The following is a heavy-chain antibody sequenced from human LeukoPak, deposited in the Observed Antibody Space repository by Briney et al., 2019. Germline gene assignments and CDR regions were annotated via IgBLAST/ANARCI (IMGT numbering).Heavy chain of an antibody. J-gene: IGHJ6*03. V-gene: IGHV1-24*01. CDR1: GYTLIELS. D-gene: IGHD3-3*01. CDR2: FDPEDGET. CDR3: ATDTPSFWSGYKGVLLRRWGPMDV. Sequence: GASVKVSCKVSGYTLIELSMHWVRQAPGKGLEWMGGFDPEDGETIYAQKFQGRVTMTEDTSTDTAYMELSSLRSEDTAVYYCATDTPSFWSGYKGVLLRRWGPMDVWGKGTTVTVSS.